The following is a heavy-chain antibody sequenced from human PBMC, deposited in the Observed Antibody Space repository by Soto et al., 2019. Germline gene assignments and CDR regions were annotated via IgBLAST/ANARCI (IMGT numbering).Heavy chain of an antibody. D-gene: IGHD3-9*01. CDR2: ISYDGSNK. Sequence: VGSLRLSCAASGFTFSSYAMHWVRQAPGKGLEWVAVISYDGSNKYYADSVKGRFTISRDNSKNTLYLQMNSLRAEDTAVYYCARDFIDLQSEDYYYYGMDVWGQGTTVTVSS. CDR3: ARDFIDLQSEDYYYYGMDV. CDR1: GFTFSSYA. J-gene: IGHJ6*02. V-gene: IGHV3-30-3*01.